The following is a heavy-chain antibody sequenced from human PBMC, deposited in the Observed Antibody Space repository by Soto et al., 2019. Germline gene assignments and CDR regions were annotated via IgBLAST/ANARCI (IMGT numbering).Heavy chain of an antibody. CDR2: ISAYNGNT. CDR1: GYTFTSYG. Sequence: QVQLVQSGAEVKKPGASVKVSCKASGYTFTSYGISWVRQAPGQGLEWMGWISAYNGNTNYAQKLQGRVTMTTDTXTXXAYMELRSLRSDDTAVYYCARDWQQLASYYYGMDVWGQGTTVTVSS. D-gene: IGHD6-13*01. V-gene: IGHV1-18*01. CDR3: ARDWQQLASYYYGMDV. J-gene: IGHJ6*02.